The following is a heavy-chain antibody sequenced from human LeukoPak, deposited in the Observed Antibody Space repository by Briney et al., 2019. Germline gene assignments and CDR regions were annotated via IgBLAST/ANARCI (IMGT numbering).Heavy chain of an antibody. V-gene: IGHV3-15*01. CDR3: TTSPPYCSGGSCFDY. D-gene: IGHD2-15*01. CDR1: GFTFSNAW. J-gene: IGHJ4*02. Sequence: GGSLRLSCAASGFTFSNAWMSWVRQAPGKGLEWAGRIKSKTDGGTTDYAAPVKGRFTISRDDSKNTLYLQMNSLKTEDTAVYYCTTSPPYCSGGSCFDYWGQGTLVTVSS. CDR2: IKSKTDGGTT.